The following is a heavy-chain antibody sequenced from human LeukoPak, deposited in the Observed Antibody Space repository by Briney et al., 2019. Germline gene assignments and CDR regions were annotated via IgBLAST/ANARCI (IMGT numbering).Heavy chain of an antibody. D-gene: IGHD1-26*01. J-gene: IGHJ4*02. CDR2: IYYSGST. Sequence: SETLSLTCTVSGGSISSSSYYWGWIRQPPGKGLEWIGSIYYSGSTYYNPSLKSRVTISVDTSKNQFSLKLSSVTAADTAVYYCARTQSQSGSYRYYFAYWGQGTLVTVSS. CDR3: ARTQSQSGSYRYYFAY. V-gene: IGHV4-39*01. CDR1: GGSISSSSYY.